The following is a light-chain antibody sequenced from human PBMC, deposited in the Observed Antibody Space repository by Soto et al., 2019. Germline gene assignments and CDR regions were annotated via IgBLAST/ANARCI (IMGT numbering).Light chain of an antibody. Sequence: DIQMTQSPSTLSASVGDRVAITCRASQNIGSRLAWYQQKPDEAPNLLIYDASSLESGVPLRFGGSGSGTDFTLIISSLQPDDFATYYCQQCNTPFTFVGGTKVEIK. CDR1: QNIGSR. CDR2: DAS. J-gene: IGKJ4*01. V-gene: IGKV1-5*01. CDR3: QQCNTPFT.